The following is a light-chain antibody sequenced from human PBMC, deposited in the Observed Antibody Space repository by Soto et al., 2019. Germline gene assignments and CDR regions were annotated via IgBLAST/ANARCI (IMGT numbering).Light chain of an antibody. CDR3: QQYYSFPRT. Sequence: DIQMTQSPSILSASVGDRVTITCRASQSISSWLAWYQQKPGKAPNLLIYKASHLENGVPSRFSGSGSGTEFTLTISSLQPGDFATYYCQQYYSFPRTFGQGTKVDIK. J-gene: IGKJ1*01. CDR2: KAS. V-gene: IGKV1-5*03. CDR1: QSISSW.